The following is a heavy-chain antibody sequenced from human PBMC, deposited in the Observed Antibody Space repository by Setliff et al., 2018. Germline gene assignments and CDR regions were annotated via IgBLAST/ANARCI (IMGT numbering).Heavy chain of an antibody. CDR1: GDSMNDNH. CDR2: IYTSGGT. D-gene: IGHD6-25*01. V-gene: IGHV4-4*08. J-gene: IGHJ4*02. CDR3: ARGVSGVSWTPRY. Sequence: SETLSLTCTVSGDSMNDNHWTWMRQPPGKGLEWIGYIYTSGGTKYNPSLKSRVTISVDMSENQFSLILRSVVAADTAVYYCARGVSGVSWTPRYWGRGTLVTVS.